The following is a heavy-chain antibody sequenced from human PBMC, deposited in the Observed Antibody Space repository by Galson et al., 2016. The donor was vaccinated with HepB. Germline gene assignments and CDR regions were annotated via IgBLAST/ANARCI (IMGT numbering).Heavy chain of an antibody. D-gene: IGHD3-16*01. CDR2: INPNTGGA. J-gene: IGHJ4*02. V-gene: IGHV1-46*01. CDR3: ARVLGGYYFDF. CDR1: GYTFTNYY. Sequence: SVKVSCKASGYTFTNYYLHWVRQAPGQGLEWMGIINPNTGGANCALSFQDRVTMTRDTSTSTVYLELSNLRSEDTAVYYCARVLGGYYFDFWGQGTLVTVSS.